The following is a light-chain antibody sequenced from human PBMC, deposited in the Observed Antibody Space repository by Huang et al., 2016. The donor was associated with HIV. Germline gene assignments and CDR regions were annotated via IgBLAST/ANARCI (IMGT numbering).Light chain of an antibody. Sequence: EIVMTQSPATLSVSPGERATLSCRASQRVSNDLAWYQQKPGQAPRLLIYVASTRATAIPARFSGSGSGTEFTLTISGLQSEDFAVYYCQQYNNWPPMTFGQGTKVEIK. CDR1: QRVSND. CDR2: VAS. J-gene: IGKJ1*01. V-gene: IGKV3-15*01. CDR3: QQYNNWPPMT.